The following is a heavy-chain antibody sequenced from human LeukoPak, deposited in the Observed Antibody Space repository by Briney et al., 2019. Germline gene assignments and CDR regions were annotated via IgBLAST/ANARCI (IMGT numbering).Heavy chain of an antibody. CDR3: ARDRTGYCRGGSCYSAGVDY. CDR2: INHSGST. J-gene: IGHJ4*02. CDR1: GGSFSGYY. D-gene: IGHD2-15*01. V-gene: IGHV4-34*01. Sequence: SETLSLNCAVYGGSFSGYYWSWIRQPPGKGLEWMGEINHSGSTNYNPSLKRRVTISVDTSKNQFSLKLSSVTAADTAVYYCARDRTGYCRGGSCYSAGVDYWGQGTLVTVSS.